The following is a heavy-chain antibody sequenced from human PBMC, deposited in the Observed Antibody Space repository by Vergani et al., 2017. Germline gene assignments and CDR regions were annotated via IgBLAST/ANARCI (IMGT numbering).Heavy chain of an antibody. CDR1: GFTFSSYR. D-gene: IGHD3-10*01. CDR3: ARVQNGGYRDV. CDR2: ISPSSTTI. J-gene: IGHJ6*03. Sequence: EVQLVESGGNLVQPGGSLRLSCAASGFTFSSYRMNWVRQAPGKGLEWVSYISPSSTTIYYADSVKGRFTISRDNVKNALYLQMNSLRAEDTAVYYCARVQNGGYRDVWGKGTTVTVSS. V-gene: IGHV3-48*01.